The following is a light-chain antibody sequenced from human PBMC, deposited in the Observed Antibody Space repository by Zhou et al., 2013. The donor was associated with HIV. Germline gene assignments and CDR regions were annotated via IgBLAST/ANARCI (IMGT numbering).Light chain of an antibody. Sequence: EIVITQSPATLSVSPGERATFSCRASQSVSSNLAWYQQKPGQAPRLLIYGASSRATGIPDRFSGSGSGTDFTLTISRLEPEDFAVYYCQQYDSSPRTFGQGTKVEIK. CDR1: QSVSSN. CDR2: GAS. CDR3: QQYDSSPRT. V-gene: IGKV3-20*01. J-gene: IGKJ1*01.